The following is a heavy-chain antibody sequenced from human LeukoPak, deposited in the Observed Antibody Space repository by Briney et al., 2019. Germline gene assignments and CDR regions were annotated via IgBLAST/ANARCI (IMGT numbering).Heavy chain of an antibody. D-gene: IGHD5-24*01. J-gene: IGHJ4*02. CDR3: ARGENNYGYYYFDY. V-gene: IGHV3-21*01. Sequence: GGSLRLSCAASRFTFSSYSMNWVGQAPGKGLEWVSSISRSSNYIYYADSVKGRFTISRDNAKNSLYLQINSLRAEDTSVYYCARGENNYGYYYFDYWGQGTLVTVSS. CDR1: RFTFSSYS. CDR2: ISRSSNYI.